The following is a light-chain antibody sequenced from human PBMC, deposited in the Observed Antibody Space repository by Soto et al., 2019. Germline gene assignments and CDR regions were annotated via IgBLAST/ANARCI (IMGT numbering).Light chain of an antibody. CDR3: MQETDWPRRT. J-gene: IGKJ2*01. CDR1: QSLVYSAGNAY. CDR2: KAS. Sequence: DVVLTQSPLSLPVILGQPASISCRSSQSLVYSAGNAYLNWFHQSPGQAPRRLIYKASKRDSGVVAWFSGCGSGTAFAVKIRGVEAEDVGVYDCMQETDWPRRTFGQGTDLEIK. V-gene: IGKV2-30*01.